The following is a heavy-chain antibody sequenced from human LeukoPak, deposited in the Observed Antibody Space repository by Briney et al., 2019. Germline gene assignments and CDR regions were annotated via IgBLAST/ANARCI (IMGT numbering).Heavy chain of an antibody. V-gene: IGHV3-53*01. Sequence: PGGSLRLSCAASGFTVSSNYMSWVRQAPGKGLEWVSVIYSGGSTYYADSVKGRFTISRDNSKNTLYLQMNSLRAEDTAVYYCARVKGYYDSSGCYSDWFDPWGQGTLVTVSS. CDR3: ARVKGYYDSSGCYSDWFDP. D-gene: IGHD3-22*01. CDR1: GFTVSSNY. CDR2: IYSGGST. J-gene: IGHJ5*02.